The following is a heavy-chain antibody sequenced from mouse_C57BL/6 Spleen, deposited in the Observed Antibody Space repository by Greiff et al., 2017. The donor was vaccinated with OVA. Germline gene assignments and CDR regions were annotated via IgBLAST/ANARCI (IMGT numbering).Heavy chain of an antibody. CDR2: ISDGGSYT. CDR3: ARDRDYGNYLSYWYFDV. D-gene: IGHD2-1*01. V-gene: IGHV5-4*01. J-gene: IGHJ1*03. CDR1: GFTFSSYA. Sequence: EVKLVESGGGLVKPGGSLKLSCAASGFTFSSYAMSWVRQTPEKRLEWVATISDGGSYTYYPDNVKGRFTISRDNAKNNLYLQMSHLKSEDTAMYYCARDRDYGNYLSYWYFDVWGTGTTVTVSS.